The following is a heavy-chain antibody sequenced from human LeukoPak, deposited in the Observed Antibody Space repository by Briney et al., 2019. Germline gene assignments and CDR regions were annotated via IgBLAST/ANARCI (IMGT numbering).Heavy chain of an antibody. CDR1: GYTFTGYY. V-gene: IGHV1-2*04. CDR3: AREQGLDYYYYGMDV. J-gene: IGHJ6*02. CDR2: INPNSGGT. Sequence: GASVKVSCKASGYTFTGYYMHWVRQAPGQGLEWMGWINPNSGGTNYAQKFQGWVTMTRDTSISTAYMELSRLRSDDTAVYYCAREQGLDYYYYGMDVRGQGTTVTVSS.